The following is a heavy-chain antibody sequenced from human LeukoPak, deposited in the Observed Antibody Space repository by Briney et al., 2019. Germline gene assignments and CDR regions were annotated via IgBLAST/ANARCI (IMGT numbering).Heavy chain of an antibody. CDR1: GGTFSSYA. V-gene: IGHV1-69*13. D-gene: IGHD3-10*01. J-gene: IGHJ6*02. CDR3: ARTMVRGVMPYYYYYGMDV. CDR2: IIPIFGTV. Sequence: SVKVSCKASGGTFSSYAISWVRQAPGQGLEWMGGIIPIFGTVNYAQKFQGRVTITADESTSTAYMELSSLRSEDTAVYYCARTMVRGVMPYYYYYGMDVWGQGTTVTVSS.